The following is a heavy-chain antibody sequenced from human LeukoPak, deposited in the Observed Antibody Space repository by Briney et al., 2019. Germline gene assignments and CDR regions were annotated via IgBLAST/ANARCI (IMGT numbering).Heavy chain of an antibody. Sequence: GGSLRLSCAASGFTFSSSGMNWFRQAPGKGLEWVSYISSATSTIYYADSVKGRFTISRDNAKNSLYLQMNSLRAEDTAVYYCARDVTYYGGDWFDPWGQGTLVTVSS. J-gene: IGHJ5*02. V-gene: IGHV3-48*04. CDR1: GFTFSSSG. CDR3: ARDVTYYGGDWFDP. D-gene: IGHD4-23*01. CDR2: ISSATSTI.